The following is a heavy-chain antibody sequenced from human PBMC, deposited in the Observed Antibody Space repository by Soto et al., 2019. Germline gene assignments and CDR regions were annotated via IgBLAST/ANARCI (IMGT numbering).Heavy chain of an antibody. D-gene: IGHD6-19*01. CDR2: IYPGDSDT. J-gene: IGHJ4*02. CDR1: GYSFTSYW. V-gene: IGHV5-51*01. CDR3: ARRTDTSYSSGWYYFDY. Sequence: GESLKISCKGSGYSFTSYWIGSVRQMPGKGLEWMGIIYPGDSDTRYSPSFQGQVTISADKSISTAYLQWSSLKASDTAMYYCARRTDTSYSSGWYYFDYWGQGTLVTVSS.